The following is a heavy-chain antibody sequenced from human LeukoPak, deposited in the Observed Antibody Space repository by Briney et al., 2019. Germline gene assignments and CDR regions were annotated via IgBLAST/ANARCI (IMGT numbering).Heavy chain of an antibody. Sequence: GSLRLSCAASGFTFSSYAMSWVRQAPGKGLDWVSAISGSGGSTYYADSVKGRFTISRDNSKNTLYLQMNSLRAEDTAVYYCAKVPGEHGVLDYWGRGTLVTVSS. CDR1: GFTFSSYA. CDR3: AKVPGEHGVLDY. CDR2: ISGSGGST. D-gene: IGHD1/OR15-1a*01. J-gene: IGHJ4*02. V-gene: IGHV3-23*01.